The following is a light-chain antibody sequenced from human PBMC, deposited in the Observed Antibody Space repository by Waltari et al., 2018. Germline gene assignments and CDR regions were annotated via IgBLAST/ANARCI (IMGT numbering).Light chain of an antibody. CDR2: AAS. J-gene: IGKJ2*01. V-gene: IGKV1-9*01. CDR3: QQLNSFPYT. Sequence: DIQLTQSPSFLSASVGDRVTITCRASKGISSYLAWYQQQPGEAPKLLISAASTLQSGVPSRFSGSGSGTEFTLTISSLQPEDFATYYCQQLNSFPYTFGQGTKLDIK. CDR1: KGISSY.